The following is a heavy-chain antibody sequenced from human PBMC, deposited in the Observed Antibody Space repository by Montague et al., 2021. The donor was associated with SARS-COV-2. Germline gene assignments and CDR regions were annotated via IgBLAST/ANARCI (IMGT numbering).Heavy chain of an antibody. CDR3: ARDPNWGAH. CDR2: IKPDGSDK. CDR1: GFSFSTFW. D-gene: IGHD7-27*01. V-gene: IGHV3-7*05. J-gene: IGHJ4*02. Sequence: SCAASGFSFSTFWMTWVRQAPGKGLEWVASIKPDGSDKYYVESVKGRFTISRDNARNSLYLQLNNLRAEDTAVYYCARDPNWGAHWGQGNLVTVSS.